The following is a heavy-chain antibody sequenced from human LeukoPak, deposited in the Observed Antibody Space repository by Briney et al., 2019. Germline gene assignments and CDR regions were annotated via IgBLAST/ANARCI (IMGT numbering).Heavy chain of an antibody. Sequence: SETLSLTCTVSGGSISSHYWSWIRQPPGKGLEWIGYIYYSGSTNYNPSLKSRVTISVDTSKNQFSLKLSSVTAADTAVYYCARDKHNQYYYGSVASEDNWFDTWGQGTLVTVSS. CDR3: ARDKHNQYYYGSVASEDNWFDT. D-gene: IGHD3-10*01. CDR1: GGSISSHY. CDR2: IYYSGST. V-gene: IGHV4-59*11. J-gene: IGHJ5*02.